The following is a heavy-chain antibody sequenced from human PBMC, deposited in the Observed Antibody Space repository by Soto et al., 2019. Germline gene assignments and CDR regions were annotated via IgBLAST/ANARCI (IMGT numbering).Heavy chain of an antibody. D-gene: IGHD3-22*01. Sequence: SETLSLTCTVSGGSISSSSYYWGWIRQPPGKGLEWIGSIYYSGSTYYNPSLKSRVTISVDTSKNQFSLKLSSVTAADTAVYYCASQLYYYYASGYKNQYYFDYWGQGTLVTVSS. V-gene: IGHV4-39*01. CDR1: GGSISSSSYY. CDR2: IYYSGST. J-gene: IGHJ4*02. CDR3: ASQLYYYYASGYKNQYYFDY.